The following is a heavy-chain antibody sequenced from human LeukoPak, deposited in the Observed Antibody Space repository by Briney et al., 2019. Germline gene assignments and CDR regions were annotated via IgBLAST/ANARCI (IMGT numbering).Heavy chain of an antibody. D-gene: IGHD1-1*01. V-gene: IGHV4-34*01. Sequence: SPSETLSLTCAVYGGSFSGYYWSWIRQPPGKGLEWIGEINHSGSTNYNPSLKSRVTISVDTSKNQFSLKLSSVTAADTAVYYCARHGWNDGPLLFWGQGTLVTVSS. J-gene: IGHJ4*02. CDR2: INHSGST. CDR1: GGSFSGYY. CDR3: ARHGWNDGPLLF.